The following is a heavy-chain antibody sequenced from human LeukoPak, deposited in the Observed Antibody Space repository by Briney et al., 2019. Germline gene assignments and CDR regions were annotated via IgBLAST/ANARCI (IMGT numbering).Heavy chain of an antibody. D-gene: IGHD6-19*01. J-gene: IGHJ6*02. CDR1: GYTFTSYY. V-gene: IGHV1-24*01. Sequence: GASVKVSCKASGYTFTSYYMHWVRQAPGKGLEWMGGFDPEDGETIYAQKFQGRVTMTEDTSTDTAYTELSSLRSEDTAVYYCATGTLAVAYGGYYYGMDVWGQGTTVTVSS. CDR2: FDPEDGET. CDR3: ATGTLAVAYGGYYYGMDV.